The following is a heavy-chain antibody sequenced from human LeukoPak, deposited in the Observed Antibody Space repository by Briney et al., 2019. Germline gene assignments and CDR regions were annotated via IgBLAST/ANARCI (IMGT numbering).Heavy chain of an antibody. J-gene: IGHJ4*02. CDR3: AKDSPVATR. CDR1: GFTFSIYA. V-gene: IGHV3-23*01. D-gene: IGHD1-26*01. Sequence: GGSLXLSCAASGFTFSIYALSWVRRAPGKGLEWVSSITDSGDGTYYADSVKGRFTISRDDSKNTLYLQMNSLRAEDTAVYYCAKDSPVATRWGQGALVTVSS. CDR2: ITDSGDGT.